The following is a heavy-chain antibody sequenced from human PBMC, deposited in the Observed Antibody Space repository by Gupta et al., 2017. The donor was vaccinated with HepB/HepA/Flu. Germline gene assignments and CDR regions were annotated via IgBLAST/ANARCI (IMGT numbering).Heavy chain of an antibody. D-gene: IGHD2-21*01. CDR3: ARKSCSGGDCYLD. J-gene: IGHJ4*02. Sequence: EVQLLESGGGLVQPGGSLRLSCAASGFTFSYFIMNWVRQTPGTGLEWVSAISADGYRTYYADSVKGRFTISRDNSKNTMDLQMNSLRGEDTAVYYCARKSCSGGDCYLDWGQGTLVTVSS. CDR2: ISADGYRT. CDR1: GFTFSYFI. V-gene: IGHV3-23*01.